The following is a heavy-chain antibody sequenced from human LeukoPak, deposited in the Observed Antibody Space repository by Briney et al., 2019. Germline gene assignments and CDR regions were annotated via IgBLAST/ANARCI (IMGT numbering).Heavy chain of an antibody. CDR1: GYTFTSYY. CDR3: ARQGRRELLYYMDV. V-gene: IGHV1-46*01. J-gene: IGHJ6*03. D-gene: IGHD1-26*01. CDR2: INPSGGST. Sequence: ASVKVSCKASGYTFTSYYMHWVRQAPGQGLEWMGIINPSGGSTSYAQKFQGGVTMTRDMSTSTAYMELSSLTSEDTAVYYCARQGRRELLYYMDVWGKGTTVTISS.